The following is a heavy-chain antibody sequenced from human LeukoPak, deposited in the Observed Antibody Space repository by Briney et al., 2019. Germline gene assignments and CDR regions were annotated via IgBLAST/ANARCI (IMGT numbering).Heavy chain of an antibody. V-gene: IGHV4-34*01. J-gene: IGHJ5*02. CDR1: GGSFSGYY. Sequence: KPSETLSLTCAVYGGSFSGYYWSWIRQPPGKGLEWIGEINHSGSTNYNPSLKSRVTISVDTSKNQFSLKLSSVTAADTAVYYCARRRRNGYCSGGSCPWFDPWGQGTLVTVSS. CDR2: INHSGST. CDR3: ARRRRNGYCSGGSCPWFDP. D-gene: IGHD2-15*01.